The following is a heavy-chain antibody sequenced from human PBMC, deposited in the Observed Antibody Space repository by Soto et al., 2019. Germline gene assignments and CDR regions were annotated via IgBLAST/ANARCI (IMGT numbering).Heavy chain of an antibody. V-gene: IGHV3-21*01. Sequence: PGGSLRLSCTASGFTFSSYSMNWVRQAPGKGLEWVSSISSSSSYIYYADSVKGRFSISRDNAKNSLYLQMESLRAEDTAVYYCVRTDCSSTSCFRDYWGQGTQVTVSS. CDR3: VRTDCSSTSCFRDY. CDR2: ISSSSSYI. CDR1: GFTFSSYS. J-gene: IGHJ4*02. D-gene: IGHD2-2*01.